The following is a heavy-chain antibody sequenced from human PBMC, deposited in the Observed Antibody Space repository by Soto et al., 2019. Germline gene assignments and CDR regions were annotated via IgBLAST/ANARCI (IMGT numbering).Heavy chain of an antibody. CDR1: GFTFSSYA. CDR2: ISSNGGST. D-gene: IGHD1-26*01. Sequence: GGSLRLSCAASGFTFSSYAMHWVRQAPGKGLEYVSAISSNGGSTYYADSVKGRFTISRDNSKNTLYLQMNSLRAEDTAVYYCAKALRGSYYPPDAFDIWGQGTMVTVSS. J-gene: IGHJ3*02. V-gene: IGHV3-64*04. CDR3: AKALRGSYYPPDAFDI.